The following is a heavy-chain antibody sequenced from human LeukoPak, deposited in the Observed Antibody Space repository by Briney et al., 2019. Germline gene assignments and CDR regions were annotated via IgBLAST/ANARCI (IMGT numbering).Heavy chain of an antibody. V-gene: IGHV1-8*01. Sequence: ASVKVSCKASGYTFTKYGITWVRQATGQGLEWMGWMNPNSGNTGYAQKFQGRVTMTRNTSISTAYMELSSLRSEDTAVYYCARGRTYYGSGSASLWGQGTLVTVSS. CDR2: MNPNSGNT. CDR3: ARGRTYYGSGSASL. CDR1: GYTFTKYG. D-gene: IGHD3-10*01. J-gene: IGHJ4*02.